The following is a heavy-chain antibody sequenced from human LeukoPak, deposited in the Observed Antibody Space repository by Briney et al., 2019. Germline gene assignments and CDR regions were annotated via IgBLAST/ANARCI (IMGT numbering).Heavy chain of an antibody. CDR1: GFTFDDYG. CDR2: INWNGGST. CDR3: AKERGGSYHY. Sequence: GGSLRLSCAASGFTFDDYGMSWVRQAPGKGLEWVSGINWNGGSTGYADSVKGRFTISRDNSKNTLYLQMNSLRAEDTAVYYCAKERGGSYHYWGQGTLVTVSS. J-gene: IGHJ4*02. V-gene: IGHV3-20*04. D-gene: IGHD1-26*01.